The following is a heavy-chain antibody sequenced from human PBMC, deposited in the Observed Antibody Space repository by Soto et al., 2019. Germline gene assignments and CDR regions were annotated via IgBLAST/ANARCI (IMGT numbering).Heavy chain of an antibody. D-gene: IGHD6-19*01. Sequence: ASVKVSCKASGYTFTSYAMHWVRQAPGQRLEWMGWINAGNGNTKYSQKFQGRVTITRDKSASTAYMELSSLRSEDTAVYYCARTYSSGWYAFDYWGQGTLVTVSS. CDR1: GYTFTSYA. CDR2: INAGNGNT. J-gene: IGHJ4*02. CDR3: ARTYSSGWYAFDY. V-gene: IGHV1-3*01.